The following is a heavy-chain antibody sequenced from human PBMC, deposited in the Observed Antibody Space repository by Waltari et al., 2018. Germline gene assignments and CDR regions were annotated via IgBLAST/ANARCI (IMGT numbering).Heavy chain of an antibody. CDR2: ISSSSSTI. V-gene: IGHV3-48*04. D-gene: IGHD2-2*01. CDR1: GFTFSSYS. Sequence: EVQLVESGGGLVQPGGSLRLSCAASGFTFSSYSMNWVRQAPGKGLEGVSYISSSSSTIYYADSVKGRFTISRDNAKNSLYLQMNSLRAEDTAVYYCARDYCSSTSCYGDYYYYYYMDVWGKGTTVTVSS. J-gene: IGHJ6*03. CDR3: ARDYCSSTSCYGDYYYYYYMDV.